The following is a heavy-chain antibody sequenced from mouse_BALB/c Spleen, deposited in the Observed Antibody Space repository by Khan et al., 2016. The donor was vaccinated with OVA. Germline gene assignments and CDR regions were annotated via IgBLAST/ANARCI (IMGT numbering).Heavy chain of an antibody. Sequence: EVELVESGGDLVKPGGSLKLSCAASGFIFSSYSMSWVRQTPDKRLEWVATISSGGDYTYYPDSVKGRFTISRDDAKNNLYLQMSSLKSEDTAIYYCASHLTGSFAYWGQGTLVTVSA. CDR2: ISSGGDYT. V-gene: IGHV5-6*01. D-gene: IGHD4-1*01. J-gene: IGHJ3*01. CDR1: GFIFSSYS. CDR3: ASHLTGSFAY.